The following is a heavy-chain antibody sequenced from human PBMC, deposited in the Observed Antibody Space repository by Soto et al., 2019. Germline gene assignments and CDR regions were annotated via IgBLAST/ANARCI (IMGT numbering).Heavy chain of an antibody. Sequence: QVQLVQSGAEEKKPGASVKVSCKASGYTFTSYAMHWVRQAPGQRLEWMGWINAGNGNTKYSQKFQGRVTITRDTSASTAYRELSSLRSEDTAVYYCAGVLVGATPVDYWGQGTLVTVSS. D-gene: IGHD1-26*01. V-gene: IGHV1-3*05. J-gene: IGHJ4*02. CDR1: GYTFTSYA. CDR3: AGVLVGATPVDY. CDR2: INAGNGNT.